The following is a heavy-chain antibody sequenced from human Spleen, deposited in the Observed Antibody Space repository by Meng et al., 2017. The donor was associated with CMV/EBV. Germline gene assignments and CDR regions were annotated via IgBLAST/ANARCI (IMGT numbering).Heavy chain of an antibody. D-gene: IGHD1-1*01. J-gene: IGHJ5*02. CDR3: ARVWSSGTTDWFDP. CDR1: GGSISSYY. V-gene: IGHV4-4*07. Sequence: QVQLQESGPGLVKPSETLSLTCTVSGGSISSYYWSWIRQPAGKGLEWIGRIYTSGSTNYNPSLKSRVTMSVDTSKNQFSLKLSSVTAAETAVYYCARVWSSGTTDWFDPWGQGTLVTVSA. CDR2: IYTSGST.